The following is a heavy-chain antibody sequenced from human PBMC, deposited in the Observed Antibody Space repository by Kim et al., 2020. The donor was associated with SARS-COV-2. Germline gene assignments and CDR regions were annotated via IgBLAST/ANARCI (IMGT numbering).Heavy chain of an antibody. J-gene: IGHJ4*02. CDR1: GGSFSGYY. D-gene: IGHD3-22*01. CDR2: INHSGTT. CDR3: ARALPDYDDSSGYYSY. V-gene: IGHV4-34*01. Sequence: SETLSLTCAVFGGSFSGYYWTWIRQPPGKGLEWIGEINHSGTTNYNPSLKSRVTISVDTSKNQFSLKLNSVTAADTAVYYCARALPDYDDSSGYYSYWGQGTLVTVSS.